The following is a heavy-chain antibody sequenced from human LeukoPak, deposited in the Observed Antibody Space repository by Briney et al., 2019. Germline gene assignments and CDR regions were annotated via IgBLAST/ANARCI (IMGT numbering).Heavy chain of an antibody. CDR2: MNPNSGNT. J-gene: IGHJ3*02. V-gene: IGHV1-8*03. CDR1: GYTFTSYD. Sequence: EASVKVSCKASGYTFTSYDINWVRQATGQGLEWMGWMNPNSGNTGYAQKFQGRVTITRNTSISTAYMELSSLRSEDTAVYYCARPAFLLGYIQRAFDIWGQGTMVTVSS. D-gene: IGHD6-13*01. CDR3: ARPAFLLGYIQRAFDI.